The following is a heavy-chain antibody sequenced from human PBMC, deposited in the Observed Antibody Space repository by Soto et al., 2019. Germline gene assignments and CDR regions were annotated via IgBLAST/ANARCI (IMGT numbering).Heavy chain of an antibody. J-gene: IGHJ6*02. D-gene: IGHD3-16*01. V-gene: IGHV4-59*12. CDR3: ASRVMITFGGVNYYGMDV. Sequence: SETLSLTCTVSGGSISSYYWSWIRQPPGKGLEWIGYIYYSGSTNYNPSLKSRVTISVDTSKNQFSLKLSSVTAADTAVYYCASRVMITFGGVNYYGMDVWGQGTTVTVSS. CDR1: GGSISSYY. CDR2: IYYSGST.